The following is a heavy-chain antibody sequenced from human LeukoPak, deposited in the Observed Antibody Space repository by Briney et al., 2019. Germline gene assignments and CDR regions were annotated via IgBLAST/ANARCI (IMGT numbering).Heavy chain of an antibody. V-gene: IGHV4-34*01. J-gene: IGHJ5*02. CDR2: INHSGST. CDR3: ARGIGIGSSWYVRENSFDP. CDR1: GGSISSYY. D-gene: IGHD6-13*01. Sequence: SETLSLTCTVSGGSISSYYWSWIRQPPGKGLEWIGEINHSGSTNYNPSLKSRVTISVDTSKNQFSLKLSSVTAADTAVYYCARGIGIGSSWYVRENSFDPWGQGTLVTVSS.